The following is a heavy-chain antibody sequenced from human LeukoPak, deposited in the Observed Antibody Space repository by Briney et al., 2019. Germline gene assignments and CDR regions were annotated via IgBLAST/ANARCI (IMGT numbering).Heavy chain of an antibody. Sequence: PGRSLRLSCAASGFTFSSYGMHWVRQAPGKGLEWVAFIRYDGSNKYYADSVKGRFTISRDNSKNTLYLQMNSLRAEDTAVYYCAKLPQSIYYYGSGSYRDYWGQGTLVTVSS. J-gene: IGHJ4*02. CDR1: GFTFSSYG. V-gene: IGHV3-30*02. D-gene: IGHD3-10*01. CDR3: AKLPQSIYYYGSGSYRDY. CDR2: IRYDGSNK.